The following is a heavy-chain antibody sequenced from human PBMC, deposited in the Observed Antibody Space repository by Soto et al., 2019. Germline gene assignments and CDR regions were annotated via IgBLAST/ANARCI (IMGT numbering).Heavy chain of an antibody. CDR1: GFTFSSYA. CDR2: ISYDGSNK. Sequence: GGSLRLSCAASGFTFSSYAMHWVRQAPGKGLEWVAVISYDGSNKYYADSVKGRFTISRDNSKNTLYLQMNSLRAEDTAVYYCAREDIVVVPYGMDVWGQGTTVTVSS. D-gene: IGHD2-2*01. J-gene: IGHJ6*02. V-gene: IGHV3-30-3*01. CDR3: AREDIVVVPYGMDV.